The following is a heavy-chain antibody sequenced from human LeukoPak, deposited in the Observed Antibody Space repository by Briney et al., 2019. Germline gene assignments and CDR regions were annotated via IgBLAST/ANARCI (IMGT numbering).Heavy chain of an antibody. V-gene: IGHV4-59*13. D-gene: IGHD1-1*01. CDR2: ISYSGST. J-gene: IGHJ4*02. CDR1: GGSIHSYY. Sequence: SETLSLTCTVSGGSIHSYYWSWIRQPPGKGLEWIGYISYSGSTYYNPPLKSRVTISLGTSKNQFSLRLTSVTAADTAMYYCARGRNDFDYWGQGTLVTVSS. CDR3: ARGRNDFDY.